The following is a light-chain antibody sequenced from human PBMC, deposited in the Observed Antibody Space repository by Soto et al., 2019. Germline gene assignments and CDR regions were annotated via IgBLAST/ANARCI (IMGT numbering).Light chain of an antibody. J-gene: IGKJ1*01. V-gene: IGKV3-20*01. CDR1: QSINSNH. CDR2: GIS. CDR3: QQYVSSPRT. Sequence: EIVLTQSPGTLSLSPGERATLSCRASQSINSNHLAWYQQKPGQAPRLLMYGISSRAPGIPDRFSGSGSGSDFTLTISRLEPEDFAVYYCQQYVSSPRTFGQGTKVEIK.